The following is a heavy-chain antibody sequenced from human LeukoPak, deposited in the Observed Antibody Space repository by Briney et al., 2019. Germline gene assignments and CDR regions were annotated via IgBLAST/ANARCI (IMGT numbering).Heavy chain of an antibody. CDR3: ARGLHDILTGYYKDNWFDP. Sequence: ASVKVSCKASGYTFTSYYMHWVRQAPGQGLEWMGIINPSGGSASYAQKFQGRVTMTRDTSTSTVYMELSSLRSEDTAVYYCARGLHDILTGYYKDNWFDPWGQGTLVTVSS. J-gene: IGHJ5*02. D-gene: IGHD3-9*01. V-gene: IGHV1-46*01. CDR1: GYTFTSYY. CDR2: INPSGGSA.